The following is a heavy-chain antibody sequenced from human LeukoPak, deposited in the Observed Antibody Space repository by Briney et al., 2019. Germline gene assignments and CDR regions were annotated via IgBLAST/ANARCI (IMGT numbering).Heavy chain of an antibody. CDR2: VKEDGSEK. V-gene: IGHV3-7*05. CDR1: GFSFSAYW. D-gene: IGHD2-2*02. J-gene: IGHJ4*02. CDR3: GRGYSYLDY. Sequence: QAGGSLRLSCAVSGFSFSAYWMTWVRQAPGKGLEWLASVKEDGSEKYQVDSVKGRFTISRDNAENSLFLQLNSLSAEDTAVYYFGRGYSYLDYWGQGALVTVSS.